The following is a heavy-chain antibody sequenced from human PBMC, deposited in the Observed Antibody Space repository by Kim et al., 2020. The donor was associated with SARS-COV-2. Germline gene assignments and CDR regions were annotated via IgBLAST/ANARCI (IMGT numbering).Heavy chain of an antibody. Sequence: GGSLRLSCAVSGPTLGDSATSWFRQSPGKGLEWVPVTIRISGSIGYAGPVKGRFTFSRTNAKTSLFQIMNGLSAEAPPYYHCSIDGGAGTFTYYYGMDV. J-gene: IGHJ6*01. V-gene: IGHV3-9*01. CDR1: GPTLGDSA. CDR3: SIDGGAGTFTYYYGMDV. CDR2: TIRISGSI. D-gene: IGHD1-7*01.